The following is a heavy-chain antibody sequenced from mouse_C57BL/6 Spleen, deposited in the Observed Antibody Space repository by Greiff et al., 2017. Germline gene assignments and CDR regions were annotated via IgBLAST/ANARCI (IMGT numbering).Heavy chain of an antibody. J-gene: IGHJ4*01. CDR2: IYPGSGST. V-gene: IGHV1-55*01. Sequence: QVHLQQPGAELVKPGASVKMSCKASGYTFTSYWVTWVKQRPGQGLEWIGDIYPGSGSTNYNEKFKSKATLTVDTSSSTAYMQLSSLTSEDSAVYYCARVEGLPLAMDYWGQGTSVTVSS. CDR3: ARVEGLPLAMDY. CDR1: GYTFTSYW. D-gene: IGHD2-4*01.